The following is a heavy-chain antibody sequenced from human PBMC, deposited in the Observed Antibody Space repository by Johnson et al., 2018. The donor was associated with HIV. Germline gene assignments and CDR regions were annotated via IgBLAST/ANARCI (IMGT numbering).Heavy chain of an antibody. Sequence: VQLVESGGGVVQPGRSLRLSCAASGFTFSSYAMHWVRQAPGKGLEWVANIKQDGSEKYYVDSVKGRFTISRDHAKNSLYLQMNSLRAEDTAVYYCARSATGTTADAFDIWGQGTMVTVSS. CDR3: ARSATGTTADAFDI. D-gene: IGHD1-7*01. CDR2: IKQDGSEK. J-gene: IGHJ3*02. V-gene: IGHV3-7*02. CDR1: GFTFSSYA.